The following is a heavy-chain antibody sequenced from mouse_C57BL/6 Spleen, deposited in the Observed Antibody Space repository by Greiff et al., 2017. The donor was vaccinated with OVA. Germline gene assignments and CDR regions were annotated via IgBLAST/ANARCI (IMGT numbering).Heavy chain of an antibody. J-gene: IGHJ3*01. CDR1: GYTFTDYY. CDR2: IGPGRGST. CDR3: ARDAPSAE. V-gene: IGHV1-77*01. Sequence: VQLQQSGAELVKPGASVKISCKASGYTFTDYYINWVKQRPGQGLEWIGKIGPGRGSTYYNEKFTGKATLTAEKTASTAYRQRSSLTAEDAAVDRCARDAPSAEWGKGTLVTGAA.